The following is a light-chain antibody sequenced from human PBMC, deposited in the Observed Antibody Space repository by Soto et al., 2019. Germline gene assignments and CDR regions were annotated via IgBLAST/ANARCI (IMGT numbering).Light chain of an antibody. CDR3: QQYGNSPA. CDR1: QIVTSSY. J-gene: IGKJ4*01. Sequence: EIVLTQSPGTLSLSPGERATLSCRASQIVTSSYLAWYQQKPGQAPRLLIYGASSRATGIPDRFSGSGSGTDFTLTISRLEPEDFAVYYCQQYGNSPAFGGGTIMEIK. V-gene: IGKV3-20*01. CDR2: GAS.